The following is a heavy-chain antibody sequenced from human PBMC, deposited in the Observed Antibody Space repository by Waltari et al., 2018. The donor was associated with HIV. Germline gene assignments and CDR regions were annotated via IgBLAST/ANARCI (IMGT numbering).Heavy chain of an antibody. CDR2: IYHSGST. D-gene: IGHD3-22*01. CDR3: ARVGVGYYDSSGYFDY. CDR1: GYSISSGYY. J-gene: IGHJ4*02. Sequence: PGLVKPSETLSLTCTVSGYSISSGYYWGWIRQPPGKGLEWIGSIYHSGSTYYNPSLKSRVTISVDTSKNQFSLKLSSVTAADTAVYYCARVGVGYYDSSGYFDYWGQGTLVTVSS. V-gene: IGHV4-38-2*02.